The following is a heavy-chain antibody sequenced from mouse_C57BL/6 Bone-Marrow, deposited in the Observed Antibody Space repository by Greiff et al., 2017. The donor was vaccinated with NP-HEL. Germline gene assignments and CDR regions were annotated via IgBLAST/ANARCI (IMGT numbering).Heavy chain of an antibody. D-gene: IGHD1-1*01. CDR3: ASSGGSTPWFAY. CDR1: GYTFTNYW. V-gene: IGHV1-63*01. CDR2: IYPGGGYT. Sequence: VQGVESGAELVRPGTSVKMSCKASGYTFTNYWIGWAKQRPGHGLEWIGDIYPGGGYTNYNEKFKGKATLTADKSSSTAYMQFSSLTSEDSAIYYCASSGGSTPWFAYWGQGTLVTVSA. J-gene: IGHJ3*01.